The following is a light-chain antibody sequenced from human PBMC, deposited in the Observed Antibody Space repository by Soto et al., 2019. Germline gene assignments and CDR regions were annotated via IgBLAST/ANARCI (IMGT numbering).Light chain of an antibody. CDR2: GAS. CDR3: QNYNNWPPWT. Sequence: EIVITQSPATLSLSPWERATFSCRASQSVSSNLAWYQQKPGQAPTLLIYGASIRATGIPARFSGSGSGTEFTLTISTLQSEDFAIYYCQNYNNWPPWTVGQVIKVDVK. J-gene: IGKJ1*01. V-gene: IGKV3-15*01. CDR1: QSVSSN.